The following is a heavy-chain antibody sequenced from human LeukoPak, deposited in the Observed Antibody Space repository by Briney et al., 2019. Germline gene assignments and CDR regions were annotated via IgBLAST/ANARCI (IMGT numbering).Heavy chain of an antibody. CDR2: IKQDGSEK. CDR3: ARDLWNDGDAVFDY. J-gene: IGHJ4*02. V-gene: IGHV3-7*01. CDR1: GFTFSSYW. D-gene: IGHD1-1*01. Sequence: GGXLRLSCAASGFTFSSYWMSWVRQAPGKGLEWVANIKQDGSEKYYVDSVKGRFTISRDNAKNSLYLQMNSLRAEDTAVYYCARDLWNDGDAVFDYWGQGTLVTVSS.